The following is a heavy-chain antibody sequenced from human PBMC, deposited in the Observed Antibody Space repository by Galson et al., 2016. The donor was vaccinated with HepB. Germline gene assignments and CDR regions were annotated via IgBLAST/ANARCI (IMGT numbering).Heavy chain of an antibody. Sequence: LSLTCTVSGGSISGDTYYWTWFRQPPGKGLDWIGYFHHSGHTHYNPSLKSRVIISADTSKNQFSLILTSVTAADSAVYFCARDNFGDFSRWIDPWGQGILVTVSS. CDR3: ARDNFGDFSRWIDP. J-gene: IGHJ5*02. D-gene: IGHD4-17*01. CDR2: FHHSGHT. CDR1: GGSISGDTYY. V-gene: IGHV4-30-4*01.